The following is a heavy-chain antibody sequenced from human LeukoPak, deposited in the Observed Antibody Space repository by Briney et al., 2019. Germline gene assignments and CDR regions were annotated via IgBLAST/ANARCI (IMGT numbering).Heavy chain of an antibody. CDR1: GYTFTSCY. D-gene: IGHD4-23*01. CDR3: ARQMTTVVYYFDY. J-gene: IGHJ4*02. Sequence: ASVKVSCKASGYTFTSCYMHWVRQAPGQGLEWMGIINPSGGSTSYAQKFQGRVTMTRDTSTSTVYMELSSLRSEDTTVYYCARQMTTVVYYFDYWGQGTLVTVSS. V-gene: IGHV1-46*01. CDR2: INPSGGST.